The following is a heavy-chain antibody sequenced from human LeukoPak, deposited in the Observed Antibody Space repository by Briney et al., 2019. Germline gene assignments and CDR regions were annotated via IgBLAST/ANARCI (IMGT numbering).Heavy chain of an antibody. J-gene: IGHJ3*02. D-gene: IGHD3-9*01. CDR3: ARARYVNSFYAFDI. V-gene: IGHV4-59*02. Sequence: SETLSLTCTVSGGSVSDYYSTWIRQPPGKGLEWIGCIYYSGNTNYSPSLKSRVTIFGDTSKNQFFLKLSSVTAADTAVYYCARARYVNSFYAFDIWGQGTLVTVSS. CDR2: IYYSGNT. CDR1: GGSVSDYY.